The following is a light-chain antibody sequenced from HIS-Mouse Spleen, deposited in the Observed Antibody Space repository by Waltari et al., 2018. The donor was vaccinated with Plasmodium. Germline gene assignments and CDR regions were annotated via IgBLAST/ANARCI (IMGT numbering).Light chain of an antibody. V-gene: IGLV3-1*01. CDR2: QDS. J-gene: IGLJ2*01. CDR1: KLGYKY. Sequence: SYELTQPPSVSVSPGPTASITCSGDKLGYKYACWYQQKPGQSPVLVIYQDSKRPSGIPERFSGSNSGNTATLTISGTQAMDEADYYCQAWDSSTVVFGGGTELTVL. CDR3: QAWDSSTVV.